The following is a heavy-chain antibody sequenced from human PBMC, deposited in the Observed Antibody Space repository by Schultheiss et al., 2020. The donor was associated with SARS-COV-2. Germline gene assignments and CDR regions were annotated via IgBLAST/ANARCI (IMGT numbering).Heavy chain of an antibody. V-gene: IGHV4-61*08. D-gene: IGHD5-24*01. Sequence: SETLSLTCTVSGGSISSGDYYWSWIRQPPGKGLEWIGYIYYSGSTNYNPSLKSRVTISVDTSRNQFSLKLSSVTAADTAVYYCARVLSSGWLQLDYWGQGTLVTVSS. CDR2: IYYSGST. CDR1: GGSISSGDYY. J-gene: IGHJ4*02. CDR3: ARVLSSGWLQLDY.